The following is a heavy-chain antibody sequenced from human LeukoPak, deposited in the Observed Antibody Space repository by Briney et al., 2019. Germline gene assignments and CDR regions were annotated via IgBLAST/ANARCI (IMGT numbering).Heavy chain of an antibody. CDR3: AKGGMFYYYYYMDV. V-gene: IGHV3-23*01. Sequence: GGSLRLSCTASGFTFGEYSMSWVRPAPGKGLEWVSAISGSGGSTYYADSVKGRFTISRDNSKNTLYLQMNSLRVEDTAVYYCAKGGMFYYYYYMDVWGKGTTVTVSS. D-gene: IGHD3-10*02. CDR2: ISGSGGST. J-gene: IGHJ6*03. CDR1: GFTFGEYS.